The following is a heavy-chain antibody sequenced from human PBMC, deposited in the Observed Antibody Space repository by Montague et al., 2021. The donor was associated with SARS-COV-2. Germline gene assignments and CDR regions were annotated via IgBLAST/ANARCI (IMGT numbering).Heavy chain of an antibody. CDR3: ARTYYDILPNLYYFDY. CDR1: GFSLSTSGMC. Sequence: PELVKPTKTLTLTCTFSGFSLSTSGMCVSWIRQPPGKALEWLALIDWDDDKYYSTSLKTRLTISKDTSKNQVVLTMTNMDPVDTATYYCARTYYDILPNLYYFDYWGQGTLVTVSS. CDR2: IDWDDDK. J-gene: IGHJ4*02. V-gene: IGHV2-70*01. D-gene: IGHD3-9*01.